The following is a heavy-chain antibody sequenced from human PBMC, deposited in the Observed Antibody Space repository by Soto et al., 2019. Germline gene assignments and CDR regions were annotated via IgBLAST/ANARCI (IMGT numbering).Heavy chain of an antibody. CDR1: GFTVSSYW. CDR2: INSDGNST. Sequence: GGAQRPFCAASGFTVSSYWMHWVRQAPGKGLVWVSRINSDGNSTSYADSVKGRFTISRDNAKNTLYLQMNSLRAEDTAVYYCDGDPFTNGTTYWGQGTLVTVSS. CDR3: DGDPFTNGTTY. D-gene: IGHD1-1*01. V-gene: IGHV3-74*01. J-gene: IGHJ4*02.